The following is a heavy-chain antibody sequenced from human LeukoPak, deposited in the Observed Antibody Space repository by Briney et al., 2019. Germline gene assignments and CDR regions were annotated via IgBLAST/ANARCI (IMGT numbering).Heavy chain of an antibody. D-gene: IGHD1-1*01. CDR2: ISSSGSYI. CDR3: ARDLSQGATTDTLGYFDY. Sequence: GGSLRLSCAASGFTVSSNYMSWVRQAPGKGLEWVSYISSSGSYIYYADSMKGRFTISRDNAQNSLYLQMNSLRADDSAVYYCARDLSQGATTDTLGYFDYWGQGALVTVSS. V-gene: IGHV3-21*01. CDR1: GFTVSSNY. J-gene: IGHJ4*02.